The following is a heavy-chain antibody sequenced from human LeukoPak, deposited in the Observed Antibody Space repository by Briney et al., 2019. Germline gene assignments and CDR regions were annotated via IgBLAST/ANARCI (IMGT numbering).Heavy chain of an antibody. J-gene: IGHJ4*02. CDR2: IFNSGST. Sequence: SETLSLTCTVSGGSISSSSFYWGWIRQPPGKGLEWIGSIFNSGSTYYNPSLKSRVTISVDTSKKQFSPKVNSVTAADTAVYYCARNGSKVGAAGPVGGYFDYWGRGTPVTVSS. CDR3: ARNGSKVGAAGPVGGYFDY. D-gene: IGHD1-26*01. CDR1: GGSISSSSFY. V-gene: IGHV4-39*01.